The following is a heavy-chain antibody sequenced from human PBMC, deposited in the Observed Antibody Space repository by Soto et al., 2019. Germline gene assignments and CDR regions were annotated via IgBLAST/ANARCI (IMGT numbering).Heavy chain of an antibody. CDR2: INHSGST. V-gene: IGHV4-34*01. J-gene: IGHJ4*02. Sequence: PSETLSLTCAVYGGSFSGYYWSWIRQPPGKGLEWIGEINHSGSTNYNPSLKSRVTISVDTSKNQFSLKLSSVTAADTAVYYCARGIVVVVAAPYFDHWGQGTLVTVS. CDR1: GGSFSGYY. D-gene: IGHD2-15*01. CDR3: ARGIVVVVAAPYFDH.